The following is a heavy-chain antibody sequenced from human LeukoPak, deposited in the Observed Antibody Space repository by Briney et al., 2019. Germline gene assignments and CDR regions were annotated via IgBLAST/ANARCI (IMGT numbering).Heavy chain of an antibody. CDR3: ATETNGRHYDY. CDR2: IGPTGSDR. CDR1: GLTFSTSG. J-gene: IGHJ4*02. D-gene: IGHD1-14*01. V-gene: IGHV3-21*06. Sequence: GGSLRLSCTASGLTFSTSGFNWVRQAPGEGLEGVASIGPTGSDRYHADSIKGRFTISRDNANNFLYLQMNSLRAEDTAVYYCATETNGRHYDYWGQGTLLTVSS.